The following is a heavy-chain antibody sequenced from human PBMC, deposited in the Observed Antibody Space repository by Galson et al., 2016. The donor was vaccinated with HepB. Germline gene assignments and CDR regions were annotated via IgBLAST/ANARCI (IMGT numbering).Heavy chain of an antibody. V-gene: IGHV3-30*04. CDR2: IPYDGSEN. CDR3: ARGATSYGRYYYGLDL. Sequence: SLRLSCAGSGYVFSTYAMHWVRQAPGKGLEWVAVIPYDGSENYYANPVKGRFTISRDNSKNKLYLQMNSLRPQDSAVYYCARGATSYGRYYYGLDLWGQGTTVSVSS. D-gene: IGHD3-10*01. CDR1: GYVFSTYA. J-gene: IGHJ6*02.